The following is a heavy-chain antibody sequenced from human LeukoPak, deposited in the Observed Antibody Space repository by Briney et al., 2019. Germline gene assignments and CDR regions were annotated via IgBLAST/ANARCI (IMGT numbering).Heavy chain of an antibody. CDR2: ISSSSSYT. CDR1: GFTFSDYY. D-gene: IGHD3-22*01. J-gene: IGHJ4*02. V-gene: IGHV3-11*03. Sequence: PGGSLRLSCAASGFTFSDYYMSWIRRAPGKGLEWDSYISSSSSYTNYADSVKGRFTTSRDNAKNSLYLQMNSLRAEDTAVYYCARRSSGYYYANDYWGQGTLVTVSS. CDR3: ARRSSGYYYANDY.